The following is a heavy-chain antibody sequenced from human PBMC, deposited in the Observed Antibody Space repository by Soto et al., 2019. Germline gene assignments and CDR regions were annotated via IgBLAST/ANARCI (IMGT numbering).Heavy chain of an antibody. Sequence: ASVKVSCKSSGYTFTSYYIHWVRQAPGQGLEWMGWINPNSGGTKYAQKFQGRVTMTRDTSIGTVYMELSSLRFDDTAVYYCARGGYSSAVDYWGQGTLVTVSS. CDR3: ARGGYSSAVDY. CDR2: INPNSGGT. CDR1: GYTFTSYY. D-gene: IGHD5-18*01. V-gene: IGHV1-2*02. J-gene: IGHJ4*02.